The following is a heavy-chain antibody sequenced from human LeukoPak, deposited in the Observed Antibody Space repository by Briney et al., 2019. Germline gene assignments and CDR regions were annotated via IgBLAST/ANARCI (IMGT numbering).Heavy chain of an antibody. J-gene: IGHJ3*02. D-gene: IGHD3-3*01. CDR1: GGSISSGLYY. V-gene: IGHV4-61*02. CDR3: ARWGESSALRVNALDM. CDR2: INSSGST. Sequence: SQTLSLTCTVSGGSISSGLYYWSWIRQPAGKGLEWIGRINSSGSTNYNPSLKSRVTISVDTSKNQFSLKLSSVTAADTAVYFCARWGESSALRVNALDMWGQGTMVSVSS.